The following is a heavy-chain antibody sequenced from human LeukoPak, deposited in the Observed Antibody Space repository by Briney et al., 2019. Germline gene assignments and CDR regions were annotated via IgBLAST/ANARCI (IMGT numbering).Heavy chain of an antibody. CDR1: GFTFSSCA. V-gene: IGHV3-23*01. J-gene: IGHJ3*02. CDR3: ARDGEWDSSSSWSLDAFDI. D-gene: IGHD6-13*01. CDR2: ISGGGDTT. Sequence: GGSLRLSCVASGFTFSSCAMSWVRQVPGKGLEWVSTISGGGDTTYDADSVKGRLTISRDNSKNTLYLQMNSLRGEDTATYYCARDGEWDSSSSWSLDAFDIWGQGTMVTVSS.